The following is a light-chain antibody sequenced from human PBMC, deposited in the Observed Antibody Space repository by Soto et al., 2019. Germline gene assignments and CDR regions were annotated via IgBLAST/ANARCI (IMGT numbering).Light chain of an antibody. J-gene: IGKJ4*01. Sequence: EIVITQSPATLCVSPGERATLSCRASQGIGDTLAWYQQKPGQTPRLLIYDTSTRATGVPARFSGSRSGAEFTLTINSLQSEDFGVYYCQRYNNWPLTFGGGTKVDIK. CDR2: DTS. CDR1: QGIGDT. V-gene: IGKV3-15*01. CDR3: QRYNNWPLT.